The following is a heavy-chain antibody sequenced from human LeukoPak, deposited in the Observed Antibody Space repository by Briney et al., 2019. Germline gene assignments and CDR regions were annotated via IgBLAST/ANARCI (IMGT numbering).Heavy chain of an antibody. CDR1: GDSISSGSYY. J-gene: IGHJ4*02. V-gene: IGHV4-31*11. CDR3: ARDGPTRSLYL. D-gene: IGHD2-2*02. Sequence: PSQTLSLTCAVSGDSISSGSYYWSWVRQHPGKGLEWIGCVRYTGSTYYDPSPRSRISMSIDTSKNQFSPRLNSVTAADTAVYYCARDGPTRSLYLWGQGILVTVSS. CDR2: VRYTGST.